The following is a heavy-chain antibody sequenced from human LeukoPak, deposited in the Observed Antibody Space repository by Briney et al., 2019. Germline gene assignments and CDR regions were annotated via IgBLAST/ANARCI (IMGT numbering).Heavy chain of an antibody. CDR1: GVYISSSSYY. CDR2: IYYSGST. D-gene: IGHD2-8*01. V-gene: IGHV4-39*01. J-gene: IGHJ5*02. CDR3: VRLGYCTNAVCYNWFDP. Sequence: SETLSLTCTVSGVYISSSSYYWGWIRQPPGENLEWIGSIYYSGSTYYNPSLKSRVTISVDTSKNQFSLKLSSVTAADTAVYYCVRLGYCTNAVCYNWFDPWGQGTLVTVSS.